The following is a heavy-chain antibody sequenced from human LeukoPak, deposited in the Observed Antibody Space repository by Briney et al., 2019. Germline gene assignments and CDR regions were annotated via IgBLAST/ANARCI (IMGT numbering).Heavy chain of an antibody. CDR3: ARDKPTFTMPGD. CDR2: IIGSGSSA. V-gene: IGHV3-64*04. J-gene: IGHJ4*02. D-gene: IGHD3-10*01. Sequence: GGSLRLSCSASGFSFSIYVMHWVRQAPGKGLEYVSAIIGSGSSAYYADSVKGRFTISRDNSKNTLYLQMNSLRAEDTAVYYCARDKPTFTMPGDWGQGTLVTVSS. CDR1: GFSFSIYV.